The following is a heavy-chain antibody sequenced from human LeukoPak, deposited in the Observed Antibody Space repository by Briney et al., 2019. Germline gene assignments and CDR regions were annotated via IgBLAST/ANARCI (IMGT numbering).Heavy chain of an antibody. CDR3: ARLWSAYDLVVLDK. D-gene: IGHD3-22*01. CDR1: GFNFSGSA. V-gene: IGHV3-73*01. Sequence: QAGGSLRLSCAASGFNFSGSAMHWVRQASGKGLEWVGRIRSKANSYATVYGASVKGRFTISRDDSKKMAYLQMNSLKTEDTAAYYCARLWSAYDLVVLDKWGQGTLVTVSS. J-gene: IGHJ4*02. CDR2: IRSKANSYAT.